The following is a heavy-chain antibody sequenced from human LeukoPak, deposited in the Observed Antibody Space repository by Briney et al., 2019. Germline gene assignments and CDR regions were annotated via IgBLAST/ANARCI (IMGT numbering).Heavy chain of an antibody. J-gene: IGHJ4*02. D-gene: IGHD6-19*01. CDR2: IHYKGST. CDR1: GDSINGHY. Sequence: SETLSITCTISGDSINGHYWSWIRQPPGKRLEWIGDIHYKGSTNYNLSLKRRVTISVDTSKNHLSLNLTSVLAADTAIYYCARRDTGWNYCDYWGQGLLDSVSS. CDR3: ARRDTGWNYCDY. V-gene: IGHV4-59*08.